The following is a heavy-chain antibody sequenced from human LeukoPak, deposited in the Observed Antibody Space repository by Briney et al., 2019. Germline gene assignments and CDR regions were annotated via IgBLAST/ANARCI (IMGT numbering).Heavy chain of an antibody. Sequence: PGGSLRLSCAASGFTFSTYALSWVRQAPGKGLEWVSAISATGAGTYYADSVKGRFTISRDNSKDTLYLQMNSLRAEDTAVYYCARISIAAAGDFDYWGQGTLVTVSS. CDR1: GFTFSTYA. V-gene: IGHV3-23*01. CDR3: ARISIAAAGDFDY. CDR2: ISATGAGT. J-gene: IGHJ4*02. D-gene: IGHD6-13*01.